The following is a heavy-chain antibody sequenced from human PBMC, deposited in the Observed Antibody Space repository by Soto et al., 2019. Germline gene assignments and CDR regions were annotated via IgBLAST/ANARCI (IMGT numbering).Heavy chain of an antibody. J-gene: IGHJ5*02. D-gene: IGHD5-12*01. CDR2: INACNGNT. CDR3: ARGYSGLTKWFDA. V-gene: IGHV1-3*01. Sequence: XSVKVSCTASGYTFATYAVHLVRQAPGQRLEWMGWINACNGNTKYSQQFQDRVTITRDTSASTAYMELSSLRSQDTAVYYCARGYSGLTKWFDAWGQGTLVTVSS. CDR1: GYTFATYA.